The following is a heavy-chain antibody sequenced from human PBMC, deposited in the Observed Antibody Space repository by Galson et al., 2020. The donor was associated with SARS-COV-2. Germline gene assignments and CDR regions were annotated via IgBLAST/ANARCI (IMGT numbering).Heavy chain of an antibody. J-gene: IGHJ4*01. CDR2: IYYSGST. D-gene: IGHD5-18*01. Sequence: SETLSLTCTVSGGSISSSSYYWGWIRQPPGKGLEWIGSIYYSGSTYYNPALKSRVTISVDTSKNQFSLKLSSVTAADTAVYYCARQGYSYGSYWGHGTLVTVSS. CDR1: GGSISSSSYY. CDR3: ARQGYSYGSY. V-gene: IGHV4-39*01.